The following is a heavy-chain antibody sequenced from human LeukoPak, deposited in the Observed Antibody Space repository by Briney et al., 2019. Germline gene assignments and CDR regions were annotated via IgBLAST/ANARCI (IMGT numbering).Heavy chain of an antibody. CDR3: ARVRIFGVVTTLGWFDP. V-gene: IGHV1-18*01. D-gene: IGHD3-3*01. J-gene: IGHJ5*02. CDR2: ISAYNGNT. Sequence: ASVKVSCKASGYTFTSSGISWVRQAPGQGLEWMGWISAYNGNTNYAQKLQGRVTMTTDTSTSTAYMELRSLRSDDTAVYYCARVRIFGVVTTLGWFDPWGQGTLVTVSS. CDR1: GYTFTSSG.